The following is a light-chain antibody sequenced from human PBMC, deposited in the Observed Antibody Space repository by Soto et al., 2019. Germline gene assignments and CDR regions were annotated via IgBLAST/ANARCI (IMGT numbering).Light chain of an antibody. J-gene: IGLJ2*01. V-gene: IGLV1-40*01. Sequence: QSALTQPPSVSGAPGQRVTISCTGSSSNIGADYDVHWYQQLPGTAPKLLISANDNRPSGVPDRFSASKSDTSASLAITGLQAKDEGDYYCQSYDSSLAHVIFGGGTKVTVL. CDR1: SSNIGADYD. CDR2: AND. CDR3: QSYDSSLAHVI.